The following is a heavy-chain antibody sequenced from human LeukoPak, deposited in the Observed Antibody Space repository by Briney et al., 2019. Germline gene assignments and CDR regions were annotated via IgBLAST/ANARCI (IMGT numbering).Heavy chain of an antibody. CDR2: IIPIFGTA. CDR3: SRVEIATSE. CDR1: GGTFSSYA. J-gene: IGHJ4*02. Sequence: ASVKVSCKASGGTFSSYAISWVRQAPGQGLEWMGRIIPIFGTANCAPKFQSRGTITTDESTSTVYMELSSLTSEDTAVYYCSRVEIATSEWGQGTLVTVSS. D-gene: IGHD5-24*01. V-gene: IGHV1-69*05.